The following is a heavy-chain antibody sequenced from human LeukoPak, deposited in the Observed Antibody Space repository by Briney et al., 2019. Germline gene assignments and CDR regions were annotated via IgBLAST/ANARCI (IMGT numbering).Heavy chain of an antibody. CDR2: IIPIFGTA. CDR3: ARNPQRWLQLPGYFDY. V-gene: IGHV1-69*13. CDR1: GGTFNSYA. Sequence: SVKVSCKASGGTFNSYAISWVRQAPGQGLEWMGGIIPIFGTANYAQKFQGRVTFTADESTSTAYMELSSLRSEDTAVYDCARNPQRWLQLPGYFDYWGQGTLVTVSS. D-gene: IGHD5-24*01. J-gene: IGHJ4*02.